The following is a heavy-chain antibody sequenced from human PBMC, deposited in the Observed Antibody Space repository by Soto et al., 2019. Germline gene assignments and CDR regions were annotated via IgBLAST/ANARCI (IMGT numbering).Heavy chain of an antibody. CDR1: GFTFSSYD. J-gene: IGHJ6*02. D-gene: IGHD3-10*01. Sequence: TGGSLRLSCAASGFTFSSYDMHWVRQATGKDLEWVSAIGTAGDTYYPGSVKGRFTISRENAKNSLYLQMNSLRAEDTAVYYCARDLYYYGSGSYSGMDVWGQGTTVIVSS. CDR3: ARDLYYYGSGSYSGMDV. V-gene: IGHV3-13*01. CDR2: IGTAGDT.